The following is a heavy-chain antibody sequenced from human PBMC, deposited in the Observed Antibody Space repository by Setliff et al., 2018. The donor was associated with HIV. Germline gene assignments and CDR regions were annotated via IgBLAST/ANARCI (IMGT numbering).Heavy chain of an antibody. V-gene: IGHV4-34*01. CDR3: ATWRGVGATA. CDR2: INHRGST. Sequence: PSETLSLTCAVYGGSLSGYYCSWIRQSPGKGLEWIGEINHRGSTNYNPSFKSRVTISPDTSKNQFSLKMNSVTAADTAVYYCATWRGVGATAWGQGTLVTVSS. J-gene: IGHJ4*02. CDR1: GGSLSGYY. D-gene: IGHD1-26*01.